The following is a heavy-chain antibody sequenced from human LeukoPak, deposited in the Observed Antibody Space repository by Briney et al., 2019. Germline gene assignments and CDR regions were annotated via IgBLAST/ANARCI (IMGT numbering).Heavy chain of an antibody. CDR2: IGHDGADK. J-gene: IGHJ4*02. V-gene: IGHV3-30*19. Sequence: PGGSLRLSCAASGFTFSSYGMHWVRQAPGEGLEWVALIGHDGADKYYADSVKGRFLISRDNSKNMLFLQMNSLIIEDTAVYYCARNSDYYDYSPQSVWGQGTLVTVS. CDR1: GFTFSSYG. CDR3: ARNSDYYDYSPQSV. D-gene: IGHD3-22*01.